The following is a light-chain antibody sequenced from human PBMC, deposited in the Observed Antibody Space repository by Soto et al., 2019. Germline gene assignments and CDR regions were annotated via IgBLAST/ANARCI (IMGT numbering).Light chain of an antibody. J-gene: IGLJ3*02. V-gene: IGLV2-8*01. Sequence: QSALTQPPSASGSPGQSVTISCTGTSSDVGGYNYVSWYQQHPGKAPKLMIYEVSKRPSGVPDRFSGSKSGNTASLTISGLQAEDEADYYCSSYTSSITRVFGGGTQLTVL. CDR2: EVS. CDR1: SSDVGGYNY. CDR3: SSYTSSITRV.